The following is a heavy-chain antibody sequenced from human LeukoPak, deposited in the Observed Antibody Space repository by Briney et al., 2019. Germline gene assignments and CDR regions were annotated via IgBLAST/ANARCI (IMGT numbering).Heavy chain of an antibody. V-gene: IGHV3-30*02. CDR1: GFTFSSYG. J-gene: IGHJ4*02. Sequence: GGSLRLSCAASGFTFSSYGMHWVRQAPGKGLEWVAFIRYDGSNKYYADSVKGRFTISRDNSKNTLYLQMNSLRAEDTAVYYCAKEGKDEYYYDSSGYYFDYWGQGTLVTVSS. D-gene: IGHD3-22*01. CDR2: IRYDGSNK. CDR3: AKEGKDEYYYDSSGYYFDY.